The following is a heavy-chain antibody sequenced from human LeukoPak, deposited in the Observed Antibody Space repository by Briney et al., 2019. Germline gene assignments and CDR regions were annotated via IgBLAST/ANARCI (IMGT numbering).Heavy chain of an antibody. CDR1: GFTFSSHW. Sequence: GGSLRLSCAASGFTFSSHWMHWVRQPPGEGLVWVSRISSDGSTTNYADSVKGRFTISRDNSKNTLYLQMNSLRADDTAVYYCAKMVREFYTISYYFDYWGQGTLVTVSS. D-gene: IGHD2-8*01. CDR2: ISSDGSTT. J-gene: IGHJ4*02. V-gene: IGHV3-74*01. CDR3: AKMVREFYTISYYFDY.